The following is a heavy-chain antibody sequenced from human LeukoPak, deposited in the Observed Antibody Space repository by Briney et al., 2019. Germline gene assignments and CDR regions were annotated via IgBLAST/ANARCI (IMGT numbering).Heavy chain of an antibody. V-gene: IGHV3-23*01. D-gene: IGHD4-17*01. CDR1: GFTYTNHA. CDR3: AKGDDFGDYHDAFDV. Sequence: GGSLRLSCAASGFTYTNHALSWVRRAPGKGLEGVAGIGRSGITTYYAESVRGRFTISRDNSKSTMFLQMDRVRGDDSGVYYCAKGDDFGDYHDAFDVWGQGTMVTVSS. CDR2: IGRSGITT. J-gene: IGHJ3*01.